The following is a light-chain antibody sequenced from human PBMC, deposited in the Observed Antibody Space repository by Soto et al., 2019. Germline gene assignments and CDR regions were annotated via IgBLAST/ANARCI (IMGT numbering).Light chain of an antibody. V-gene: IGLV2-8*01. CDR1: SDDVGGYNY. Sequence: QSALTQPPSASGSLGQSVTISCTGTSDDVGGYNYVSWYQQHPGKAPKIMIYEVSKRASGVPDRFSGSKSGNTASLTVSVLQAEDEAAYYCCSHAGDNTYVFGTGTKLTVL. J-gene: IGLJ1*01. CDR2: EVS. CDR3: CSHAGDNTYV.